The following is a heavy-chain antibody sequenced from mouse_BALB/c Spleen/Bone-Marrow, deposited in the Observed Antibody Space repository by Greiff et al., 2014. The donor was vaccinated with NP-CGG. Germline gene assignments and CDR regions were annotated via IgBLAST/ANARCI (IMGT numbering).Heavy chain of an antibody. D-gene: IGHD2-3*01. CDR1: GFTFSDFY. CDR2: SRNKANDYTT. V-gene: IGHV7-1*02. Sequence: EVKLVESGGGLVQPGGSLRLSCATYGFTFSDFYMEWVRQPPGKRLEWIAASRNKANDYTTEYSASVKGRFIVSRDTSQSILYPQMNALRAEDTAIYYCARDPRWLLAMDNWGQGTSVTVSS. J-gene: IGHJ4*01. CDR3: ARDPRWLLAMDN.